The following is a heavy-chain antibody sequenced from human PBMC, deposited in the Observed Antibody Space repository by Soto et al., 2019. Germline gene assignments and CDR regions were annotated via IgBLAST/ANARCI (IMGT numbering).Heavy chain of an antibody. CDR1: GFTFSSYS. V-gene: IGHV3-21*01. CDR3: ARDLEYLEYGDYVSRYYYYYMDV. CDR2: ISSSSSYI. Sequence: PGGSLRLSCAASGFTFSSYSMNWVRQAPGKGLEWVSSISSSSSYIYYADSVKGRFTISRDNAKNSLYLQMNSLRAEDTAVYYCARDLEYLEYGDYVSRYYYYYMDVWGKGTTVTVSS. J-gene: IGHJ6*03. D-gene: IGHD4-17*01.